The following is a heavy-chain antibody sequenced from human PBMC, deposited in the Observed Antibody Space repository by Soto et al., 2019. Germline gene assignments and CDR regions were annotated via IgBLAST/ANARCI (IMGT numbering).Heavy chain of an antibody. CDR1: GYTFISHG. J-gene: IGHJ4*02. Sequence: QVQLVQSGAEVKKPGASVKVSCKASGYTFISHGISWVRQAPGQGLEWMGWISGYNGNTNYAQKLQGRVTMTTDTSPTTAYMELRSLRSDDTAVYYCAGGGGGGYCSGGSCYADYWGQGTLVTVSS. D-gene: IGHD2-15*01. CDR2: ISGYNGNT. CDR3: AGGGGGGYCSGGSCYADY. V-gene: IGHV1-18*01.